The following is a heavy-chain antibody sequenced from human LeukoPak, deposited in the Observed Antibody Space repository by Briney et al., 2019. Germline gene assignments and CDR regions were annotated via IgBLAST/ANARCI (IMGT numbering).Heavy chain of an antibody. CDR2: IYYSGST. J-gene: IGHJ4*02. D-gene: IGHD1-26*01. CDR3: ARRVGATYYFDY. Sequence: SETLSLTCTVSGGSISSKSYYWGWIRQPSGKGLEWIGSIYYSGSTYYNPSLKSRVTISVDTSKNQFSLKLSSVTAADTAVYYCARRVGATYYFDYWGQGTLVTVSS. CDR1: GGSISSKSYY. V-gene: IGHV4-39*01.